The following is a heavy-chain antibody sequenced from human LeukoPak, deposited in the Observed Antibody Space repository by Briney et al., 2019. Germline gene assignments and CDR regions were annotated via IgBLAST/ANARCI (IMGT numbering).Heavy chain of an antibody. Sequence: GGSLRLSCAASGFTFSSYAMHWVRQAPGKGLEYVSAISSNGGSTYYANSVKGRFTISRDNSKNTLYLQMGSLGAEDMAVYYCARGGKGSPPYNWFDPWGQGTLSPPPQ. D-gene: IGHD3-10*01. CDR3: ARGGKGSPPYNWFDP. CDR1: GFTFSSYA. J-gene: IGHJ5*02. CDR2: ISSNGGST. V-gene: IGHV3-64*01.